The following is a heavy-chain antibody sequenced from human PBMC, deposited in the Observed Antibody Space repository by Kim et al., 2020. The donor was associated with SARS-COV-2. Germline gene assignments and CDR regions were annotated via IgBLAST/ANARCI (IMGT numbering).Heavy chain of an antibody. CDR2: IIPILGIA. Sequence: SVKVSCKASGGTFSSYAISWVRQAPGQGLEWMGRIIPILGIANYAQKFQGRVTITADKSTSTAYMELSSLRSEDTAVYYCARERSSSSPYYYYYYMDVWGKGTTVTDSS. D-gene: IGHD6-6*01. CDR3: ARERSSSSPYYYYYYMDV. J-gene: IGHJ6*03. V-gene: IGHV1-69*04. CDR1: GGTFSSYA.